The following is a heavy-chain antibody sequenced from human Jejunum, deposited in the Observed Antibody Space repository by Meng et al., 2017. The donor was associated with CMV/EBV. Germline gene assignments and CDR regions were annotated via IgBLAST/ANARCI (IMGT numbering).Heavy chain of an antibody. J-gene: IGHJ4*02. CDR2: IYSNGAT. CDR1: GGSISDYY. Sequence: QVHLQESGPDLVKPSDPLSLTRTVSGGSISDYYWSWIRQPAGKGLEWIGRIYSNGATNYNPSLKSRVTMSVDTSKNQFSLKLSSVTAADTAVYFCARDMHREVVIQDYWGQGTLVTVSS. CDR3: ARDMHREVVIQDY. V-gene: IGHV4-4*07. D-gene: IGHD3-10*01.